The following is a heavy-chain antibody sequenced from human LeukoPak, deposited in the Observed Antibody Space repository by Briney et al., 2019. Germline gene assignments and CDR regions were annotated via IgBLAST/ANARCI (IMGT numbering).Heavy chain of an antibody. J-gene: IGHJ3*02. CDR1: GFTFSSYG. Sequence: PGGSPRLSCAASGFTFSSYGMHWVRQAPGKGLEWVAVIWYDGSNKYYADSVKGRFTISRDNSKNTLYLQMNSLRAEDTAVYYCARDVVGGAFDIWGQGTMVIVSS. CDR2: IWYDGSNK. V-gene: IGHV3-33*01. D-gene: IGHD3-10*01. CDR3: ARDVVGGAFDI.